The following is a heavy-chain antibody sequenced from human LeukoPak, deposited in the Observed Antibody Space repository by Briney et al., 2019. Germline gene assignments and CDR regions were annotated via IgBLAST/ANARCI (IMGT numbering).Heavy chain of an antibody. CDR1: GYTFTSYY. Sequence: GASVKVSCKASGYTFTSYYMHWVRQAPGQGLEWMGIINPSGGSTSYAQKFQGRVTMTRDTSTSTVYMELSSLRSEDTAVYYCAREPSHSYDSSGFQDYWGQGALVTASS. CDR2: INPSGGST. V-gene: IGHV1-46*01. CDR3: AREPSHSYDSSGFQDY. D-gene: IGHD3-22*01. J-gene: IGHJ4*02.